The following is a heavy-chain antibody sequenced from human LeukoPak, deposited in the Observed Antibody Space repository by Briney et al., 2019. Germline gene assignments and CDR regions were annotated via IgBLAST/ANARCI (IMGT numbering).Heavy chain of an antibody. D-gene: IGHD6-13*01. J-gene: IGHJ3*02. CDR1: GYTFTRYG. Sequence: ASMKVSCKASGYTFTRYGISWVRKVPGQGLEWLGWISAYNGNTNCAQKLQGRVTMTTDTSTSTAYMELRSLRSDDTAVYYCARFSASSCYAFDIWGQGTMVTVSS. V-gene: IGHV1-18*01. CDR2: ISAYNGNT. CDR3: ARFSASSCYAFDI.